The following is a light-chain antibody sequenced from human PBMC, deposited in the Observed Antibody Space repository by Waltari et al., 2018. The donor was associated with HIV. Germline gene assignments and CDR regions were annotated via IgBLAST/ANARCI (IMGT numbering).Light chain of an antibody. J-gene: IGLJ2*01. CDR1: NSDIGGYNY. V-gene: IGLV2-8*01. CDR3: SSYANKNGFYVV. CDR2: EVT. Sequence: SALTQPPSASGSPGQSVTISCTRTNSDIGGYNYVSWYQQHPGKAPTLVLSEVTKRPSGVPGRFSGSKSGTTASLTVSGLQAEDEADYYCSSYANKNGFYVVFGGGTRLTVL.